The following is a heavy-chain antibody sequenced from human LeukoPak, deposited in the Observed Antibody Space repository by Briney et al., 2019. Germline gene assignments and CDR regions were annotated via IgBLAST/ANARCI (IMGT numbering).Heavy chain of an antibody. D-gene: IGHD5/OR15-5a*01. CDR2: INPNTGGT. J-gene: IGHJ5*02. CDR3: ARGEVSFDP. CDR1: GDTFTGYY. V-gene: IGHV1-2*02. Sequence: ASVKVSCKTSGDTFTGYYMHWVQQAPGQGLEWMGWINPNTGGTYYAQKFQGRVTMTWDTSIITAYMELSRLTSDDTAVYYCARGEVSFDPWGQGTLVTVSS.